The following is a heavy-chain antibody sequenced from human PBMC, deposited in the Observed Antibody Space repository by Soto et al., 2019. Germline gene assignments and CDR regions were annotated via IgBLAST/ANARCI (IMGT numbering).Heavy chain of an antibody. J-gene: IGHJ4*02. CDR1: GFTFWGYC. D-gene: IGHD4-4*01. CDR3: ARAPYSNAWYRFDL. CDR2: IKHDGSVQ. V-gene: IGHV3-7*03. Sequence: CMHLAIKSSGFTFWGYCMSWVRRTPGKGLEWVADIKHDGSVQYYVDSVKGRFTISRDNAKKLLYLQMNGLRAEDTALYYCARAPYSNAWYRFDLWGQGTLVTVSS.